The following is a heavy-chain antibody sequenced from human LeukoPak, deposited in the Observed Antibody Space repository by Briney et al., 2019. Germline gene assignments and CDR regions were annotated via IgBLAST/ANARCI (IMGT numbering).Heavy chain of an antibody. CDR1: GFTFSSYA. CDR2: ISGSGGST. Sequence: PGGSLRLSCAASGFTFSSYAMSWVRQAPGKGLEWVSVISGSGGSTYYADSVKGRFTISRDNSKNTLYLQMNSLRAEDTAVYYCAKVSAAQYYDSSGYDYWGQGTLVTVSS. CDR3: AKVSAAQYYDSSGYDY. V-gene: IGHV3-23*01. D-gene: IGHD3-22*01. J-gene: IGHJ4*02.